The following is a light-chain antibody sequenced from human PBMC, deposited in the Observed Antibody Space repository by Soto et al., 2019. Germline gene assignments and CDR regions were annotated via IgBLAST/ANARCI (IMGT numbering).Light chain of an antibody. CDR3: CSYTTSNARQMV. CDR2: DVS. CDR1: SSDVGGYNY. J-gene: IGLJ1*01. V-gene: IGLV2-14*01. Sequence: QSVLTQPASVSGSPGQSITISCTGTSSDVGGYNYVSWYQQHPGKAPKFMIYDVSNRPSGVSNRFSGSKSGNTASLTISGLQAEDEADYYCCSYTTSNARQMVFATGTKVTVL.